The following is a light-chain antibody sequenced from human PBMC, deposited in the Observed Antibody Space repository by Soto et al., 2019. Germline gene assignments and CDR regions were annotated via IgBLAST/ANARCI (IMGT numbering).Light chain of an antibody. Sequence: DIQMTQSPSTLSASVGDRVTITCRASQSISNWLAWYQQKAGKAPNLLIYDASSLESGVLSRFSGSGSGTEFTLTISSLQPDDFATYYCQQYANLGTFGQGTRVEIK. CDR1: QSISNW. V-gene: IGKV1-5*01. CDR2: DAS. CDR3: QQYANLGT. J-gene: IGKJ1*01.